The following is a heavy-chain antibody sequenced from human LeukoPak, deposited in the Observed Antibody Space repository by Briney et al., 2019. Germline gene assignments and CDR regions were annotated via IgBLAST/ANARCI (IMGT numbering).Heavy chain of an antibody. V-gene: IGHV1-2*06. CDR3: ARGQGTVTTH. Sequence: GASVKVSCKASGYIFTDYYMHWVRQAPGQELGWMGRINPNSGGTNYAQKFQGRVTMTRDTSISTAYMELSSLRSEDTATYYCARGQGTVTTHWGQGTLVTVSS. D-gene: IGHD4-17*01. CDR2: INPNSGGT. J-gene: IGHJ4*02. CDR1: GYIFTDYY.